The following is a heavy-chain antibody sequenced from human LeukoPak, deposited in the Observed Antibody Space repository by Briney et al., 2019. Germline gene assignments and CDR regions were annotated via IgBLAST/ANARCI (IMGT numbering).Heavy chain of an antibody. CDR2: ISYDGSNK. D-gene: IGHD3-22*01. CDR1: GFTFSSYG. CDR3: AKDRDSSGYYIAY. Sequence: GGSLRLSCAASGFTFSSYGMHWVRQAPGKGLEWVAVISYDGSNKYYADSVKGRFTISRDNSKNTLYLQMNSLRAEDTAVYYCAKDRDSSGYYIAYWGQGTLVTVSS. V-gene: IGHV3-30*18. J-gene: IGHJ4*02.